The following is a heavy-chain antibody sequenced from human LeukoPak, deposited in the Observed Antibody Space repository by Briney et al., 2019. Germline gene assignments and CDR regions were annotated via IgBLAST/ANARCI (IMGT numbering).Heavy chain of an antibody. J-gene: IGHJ4*02. D-gene: IGHD2-2*01. CDR2: IYSGDSDP. CDR1: GYRFTNLW. V-gene: IGHV5-51*01. Sequence: GESPKISWKGSGYRFTNLWIGLVRQMPGKGLEWIGIIYSGDSDPRHRPPFQGQVTISADKSISTAYLQWSSLKASDTAMYYCARLDGQNIVVVPAAPFDYWGQGTLVTVSS. CDR3: ARLDGQNIVVVPAAPFDY.